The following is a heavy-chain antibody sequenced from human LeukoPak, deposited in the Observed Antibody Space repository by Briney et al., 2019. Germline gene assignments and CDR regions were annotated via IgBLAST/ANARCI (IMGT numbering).Heavy chain of an antibody. Sequence: PSETLSLTCSVSGGSITSGGYYWSWIRQHAGKGLEWIGYIHYSGSTFYTPSLKSRITISLDTSKNHFSLKLNSVTAADTAVYYCAKGVQNGDYWGQGTLVTVSS. CDR3: AKGVQNGDY. J-gene: IGHJ4*02. V-gene: IGHV4-31*03. CDR2: IHYSGST. D-gene: IGHD2-8*01. CDR1: GGSITSGGYY.